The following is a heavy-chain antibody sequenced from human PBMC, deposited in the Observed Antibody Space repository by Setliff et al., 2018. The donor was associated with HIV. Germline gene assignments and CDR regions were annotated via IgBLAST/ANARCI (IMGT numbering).Heavy chain of an antibody. Sequence: PSETLSLTCTVSGGSFSTYYWSWIRQPAGEGLEYIGRVHSTGTTIYNPSLKSRVTMSVDTSKNQLSLKLRSVTAADTAVYYCARARITMTGGRLEPYAFDRWGQGTEVTVSS. CDR1: GGSFSTYY. CDR3: ARARITMTGGRLEPYAFDR. J-gene: IGHJ3*01. V-gene: IGHV4-4*07. CDR2: VHSTGTT. D-gene: IGHD3-22*01.